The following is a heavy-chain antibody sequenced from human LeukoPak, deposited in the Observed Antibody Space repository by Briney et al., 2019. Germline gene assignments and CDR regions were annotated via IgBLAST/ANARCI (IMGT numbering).Heavy chain of an antibody. CDR3: AKDGFDYYDSSVYYYFNY. V-gene: IGHV3-23*01. CDR1: GFTFSNHA. CDR2: ISGGGVAI. Sequence: GGSLRLSCAASGFTFSNHAMSWVRQAPGKGVEWVSAISGGGVAIYYADSVKGRFTISRDNSKNKLYLQMNSLRAEDTAVYYCAKDGFDYYDSSVYYYFNYWGQGTLVTVSS. J-gene: IGHJ4*02. D-gene: IGHD3-22*01.